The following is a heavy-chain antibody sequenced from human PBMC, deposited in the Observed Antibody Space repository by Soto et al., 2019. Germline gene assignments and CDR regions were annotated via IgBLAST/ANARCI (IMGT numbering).Heavy chain of an antibody. CDR1: GGSFSGYY. J-gene: IGHJ4*02. V-gene: IGHV4-34*01. Sequence: SETLSLTCAVYGGSFSGYYWSWIRQPPGKGLEWIGEINHSGSTNYNPSLKSRVTISVDTSKNQFSLKLSSVTAADTAVYYCARGYSSAIWDKFDYWGQGTLVTVSS. CDR2: INHSGST. CDR3: ARGYSSAIWDKFDY. D-gene: IGHD6-19*01.